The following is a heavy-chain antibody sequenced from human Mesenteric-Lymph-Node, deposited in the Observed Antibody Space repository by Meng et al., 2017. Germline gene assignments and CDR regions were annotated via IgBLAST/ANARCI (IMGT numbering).Heavy chain of an antibody. J-gene: IGHJ4*02. Sequence: GSLRLSCTVSGGSISSYYWSWIRQPPGKGLEWIGYIFYRGSTNYNPSLKSRVTISVDTSKTQFSLKLSSVTAADTAVYYCARGWSLLDKTDYWGQGTLVTVSS. V-gene: IGHV4-59*01. CDR3: ARGWSLLDKTDY. CDR2: IFYRGST. D-gene: IGHD2-15*01. CDR1: GGSISSYY.